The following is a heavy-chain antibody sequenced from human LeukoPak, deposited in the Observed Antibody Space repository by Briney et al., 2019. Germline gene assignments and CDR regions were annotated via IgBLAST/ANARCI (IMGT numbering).Heavy chain of an antibody. D-gene: IGHD3-10*01. CDR3: ASGMVRGVGDAFDI. CDR2: IYHSGST. Sequence: SETLSPTCAVSGGSISSGGYSWSWIRQPPGKGLEWIGYIYHSGSTYYNPSLKSRVTISVDRSKNQFSLKLSSVTAADTAVYYCASGMVRGVGDAFDIWGQGTMVTVSS. J-gene: IGHJ3*02. V-gene: IGHV4-30-2*01. CDR1: GGSISSGGYS.